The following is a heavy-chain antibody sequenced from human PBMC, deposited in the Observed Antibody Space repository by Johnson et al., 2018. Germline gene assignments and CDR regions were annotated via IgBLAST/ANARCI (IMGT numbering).Heavy chain of an antibody. Sequence: VQLVQSGGGLVQXGGSLRLXCAASGFTFSSYAMHWVRQAPGKGLEYVSAMSSNGGSTYSANSVKGRFTISRDNSKNTLYLQMGSLRAEDMAVYYCARGGANDAFDIWGQVKMVTVSS. D-gene: IGHD4/OR15-4a*01. CDR1: GFTFSSYA. V-gene: IGHV3-64*01. CDR2: MSSNGGST. J-gene: IGHJ3*02. CDR3: ARGGANDAFDI.